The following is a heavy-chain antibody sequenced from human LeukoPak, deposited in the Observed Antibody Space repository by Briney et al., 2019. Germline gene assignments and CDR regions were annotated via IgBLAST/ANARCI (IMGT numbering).Heavy chain of an antibody. Sequence: GASVKVSCKASGGTFSSYAISWVRQAPGQGLEWMGRIIPILGIANYAQKFQGRVTITADKSTSTAYMELSSLRSEDTAVYYCARDGSYSQIYFDYWGQGTLVTVSS. CDR2: IIPILGIA. CDR3: ARDGSYSQIYFDY. D-gene: IGHD5-18*01. J-gene: IGHJ4*02. V-gene: IGHV1-69*04. CDR1: GGTFSSYA.